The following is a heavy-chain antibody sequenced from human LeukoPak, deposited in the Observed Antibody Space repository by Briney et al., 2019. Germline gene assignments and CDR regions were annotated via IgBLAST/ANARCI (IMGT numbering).Heavy chain of an antibody. CDR2: ISGSGGST. D-gene: IGHD5-12*01. CDR1: GFTFSNYA. V-gene: IGHV3-23*01. J-gene: IGHJ4*02. CDR3: AVHFSGYDSYFDY. Sequence: GGSLRLSCAASGFTFSNYAMSRVRQAPGKGLEWVSAISGSGGSTYYADSVKGRFTISRDNSKNTLYLQMNSLRAEDTAVYYCAVHFSGYDSYFDYWGQGTLVTVSS.